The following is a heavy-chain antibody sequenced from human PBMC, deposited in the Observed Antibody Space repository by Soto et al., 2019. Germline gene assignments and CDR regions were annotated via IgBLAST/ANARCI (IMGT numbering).Heavy chain of an antibody. CDR2: IYYSGST. V-gene: IGHV4-61*01. D-gene: IGHD3-3*01. CDR1: GGSVSSGSYY. J-gene: IGHJ6*02. CDR3: ARVGVYDFPYGMDV. Sequence: HVQLQESGPGLVKPSETLSLTCTVSGGSVSSGSYYWSWIRQPPGKGLEWIGYIYYSGSTNYNPSLKSRVTVSVDTSKNQFSLKLSSVTAADTAVYYCARVGVYDFPYGMDVWGQGTTVTVSS.